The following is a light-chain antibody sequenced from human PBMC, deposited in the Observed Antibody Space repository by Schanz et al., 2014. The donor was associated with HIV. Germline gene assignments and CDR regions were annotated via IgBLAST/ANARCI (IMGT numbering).Light chain of an antibody. CDR2: DVT. J-gene: IGLJ3*02. CDR1: SSDIGGYDV. CDR3: SSFRTANTVV. V-gene: IGLV2-14*03. Sequence: QSVLTQPASVSGSPGQSITISCTGTSSDIGGYDVVSWYQQHPDKAPKLIIYDVTTRPSGISYRFSGSKSGNTASLTISGLQAEGEADYYCSSFRTANTVVFGGGTKLTV.